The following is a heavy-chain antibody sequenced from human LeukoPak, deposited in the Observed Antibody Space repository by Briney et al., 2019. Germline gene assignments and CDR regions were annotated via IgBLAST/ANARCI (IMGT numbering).Heavy chain of an antibody. CDR3: ARARYSSAPFDY. Sequence: SETLSLTCIVSGGSISSYYWSWIRQPPGKGLEWFGYIYYSGSTNYNPSLKSRFTISVVTSKNLFSLKLSSVTAADTAVYYCARARYSSAPFDYWGQGTLITVSS. D-gene: IGHD6-25*01. CDR2: IYYSGST. V-gene: IGHV4-59*01. CDR1: GGSISSYY. J-gene: IGHJ4*02.